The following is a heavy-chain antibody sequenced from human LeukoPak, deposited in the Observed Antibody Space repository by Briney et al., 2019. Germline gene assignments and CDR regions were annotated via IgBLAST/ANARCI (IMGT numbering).Heavy chain of an antibody. V-gene: IGHV4-34*01. Sequence: SETLSLTRAVYGGSFSGYYWSWIRQPPGKGLEWIGEINHSGSTNYNPSLKSRVTISVDTSKNQFSLKLSSVTAADTAVYYCARSRAWTRYFDWLLRGAFDYWGQGTLVTVSS. J-gene: IGHJ4*02. CDR2: INHSGST. CDR1: GGSFSGYY. D-gene: IGHD3-9*01. CDR3: ARSRAWTRYFDWLLRGAFDY.